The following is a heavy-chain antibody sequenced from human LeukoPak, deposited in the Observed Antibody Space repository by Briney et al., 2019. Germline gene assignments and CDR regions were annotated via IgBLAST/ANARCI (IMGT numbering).Heavy chain of an antibody. J-gene: IGHJ4*02. Sequence: TGGSLRLSCAASGFTFSSFAVSWVRQVPGEGLEWVSAISGSGVSTYYADSVKGRFTISRDNSESTLYLQMNSLRADDTAVYYCANFIAARRFDYWGQGTLVTVSS. CDR1: GFTFSSFA. CDR3: ANFIAARRFDY. V-gene: IGHV3-23*01. CDR2: ISGSGVST. D-gene: IGHD6-6*01.